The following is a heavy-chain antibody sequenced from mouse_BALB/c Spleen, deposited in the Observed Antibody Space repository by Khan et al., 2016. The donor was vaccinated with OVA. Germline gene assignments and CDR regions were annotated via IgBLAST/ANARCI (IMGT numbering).Heavy chain of an antibody. J-gene: IGHJ4*01. Sequence: QVQLKESGPGLVAPSQSLSITCTVSGFSLTAHGVSWIRQPPGKGLEWLGVIWGGGSTYYNSVLKSRLSISKDNSKSQVFLKMNSLQTDDTAMYYCAKQIWSPYYGMDYWGQGTSVTVSS. CDR3: AKQIWSPYYGMDY. CDR2: IWGGGST. V-gene: IGHV2-6-5*01. D-gene: IGHD1-1*02. CDR1: GFSLTAHG.